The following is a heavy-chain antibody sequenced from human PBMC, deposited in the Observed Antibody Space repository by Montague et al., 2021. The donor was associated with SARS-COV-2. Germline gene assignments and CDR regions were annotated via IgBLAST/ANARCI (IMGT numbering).Heavy chain of an antibody. CDR2: SYHSGTT. D-gene: IGHD3-10*01. CDR1: GYSINSNYY. Sequence: SETLSLTCTVSGYSINSNYYWGWVRQPPGKGLEWIGCSYHSGTTHYHPSLKSRVTISLDTSNNRFSLKVTSATAADTAVYYCARAPYYGPGKPYQFDYWGRGTLVTVSS. CDR3: ARAPYYGPGKPYQFDY. V-gene: IGHV4-38-2*02. J-gene: IGHJ4*02.